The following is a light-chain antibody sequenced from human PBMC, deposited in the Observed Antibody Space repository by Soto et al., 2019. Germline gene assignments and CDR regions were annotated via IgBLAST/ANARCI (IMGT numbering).Light chain of an antibody. J-gene: IGKJ4*01. V-gene: IGKV3-20*01. CDR3: HQYCSSALT. CDR2: GAS. CDR1: QSVTSNQ. Sequence: ETVLTQSPGTLSLSPGERATLSYRASQSVTSNQLAWYRHKPGQVPRLLIYGASSRATGIPDRFSGGGSGTYFKVTTSTLEPEEFQVYDWHQYCSSALTVGGDTRVEI.